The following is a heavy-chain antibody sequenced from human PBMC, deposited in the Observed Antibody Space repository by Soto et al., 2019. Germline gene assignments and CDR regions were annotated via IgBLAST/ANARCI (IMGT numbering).Heavy chain of an antibody. CDR1: GYTFINYG. CDR2: TNTYNSNT. V-gene: IGHV1-18*01. J-gene: IGHJ4*02. D-gene: IGHD2-15*01. CDR3: AKVQEKWSKVLDY. Sequence: QVQLVQSGPEVKKPGASVKVSCKTSGYTFINYGVSWVRQAPGQGLEWMGWTNTYNSNTNYAQKLQSRVTMTTDTSTSTAYTELRSLRSDDTAVYFCAKVQEKWSKVLDYWGQGTLVSVSS.